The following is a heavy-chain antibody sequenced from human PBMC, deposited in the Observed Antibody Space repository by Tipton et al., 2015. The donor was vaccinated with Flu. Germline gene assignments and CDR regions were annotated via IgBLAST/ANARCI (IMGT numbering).Heavy chain of an antibody. V-gene: IGHV4-59*11. Sequence: TLSLTCTVSGGSISSHYWSWIRQPPGKGLEWIGYIYYSGSIGYNPSLKSRVTISVDTSKNQFSLKLSSVTAADTAVYYCAREWGDAFDIWGQGTMATVSS. D-gene: IGHD3-16*01. CDR2: IYYSGSI. CDR3: AREWGDAFDI. J-gene: IGHJ3*02. CDR1: GGSISSHY.